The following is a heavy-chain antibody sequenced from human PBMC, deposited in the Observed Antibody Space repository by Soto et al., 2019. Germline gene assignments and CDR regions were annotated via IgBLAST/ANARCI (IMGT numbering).Heavy chain of an antibody. D-gene: IGHD3-16*01. CDR1: GGSISSGDYY. J-gene: IGHJ4*02. CDR3: ASLPSQHWVDY. V-gene: IGHV4-30-4*01. CDR2: IYYSWST. Sequence: PSETLSLTCTVSGGSISSGDYYWSWILQPPGKGLEWIGYIYYSWSTYYNPSLKSRVTLPVDRSANQFPLMVNSVPAADPAIYSCASLPSQHWVDYWGRGPLVTFSS.